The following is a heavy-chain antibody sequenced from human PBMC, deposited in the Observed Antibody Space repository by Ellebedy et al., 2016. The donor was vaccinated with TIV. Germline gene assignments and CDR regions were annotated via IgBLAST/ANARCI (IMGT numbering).Heavy chain of an antibody. CDR3: ARDDILTGYYSFDY. V-gene: IGHV4-61*01. CDR1: GGSVSSGNYY. CDR2: IFTSGST. J-gene: IGHJ4*02. D-gene: IGHD3-9*01. Sequence: SETLSLTCTVSGGSVSSGNYYWTWIRQPPGKGLEWIGYIFTSGSTNYNASLESRVTISVDTSKNQFSLTLNSVTAADTAVYYCARDDILTGYYSFDYWGQGSLVIVSS.